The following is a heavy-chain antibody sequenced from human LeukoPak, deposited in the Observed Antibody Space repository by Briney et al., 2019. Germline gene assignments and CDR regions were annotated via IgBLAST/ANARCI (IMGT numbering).Heavy chain of an antibody. J-gene: IGHJ6*02. CDR1: GFTFTSSA. CDR3: AADWAQAGYGKYYYYGMDV. CDR2: IVVGSGNT. V-gene: IGHV1-58*01. Sequence: GASVKVSCKASGFTFTSSAVQWVRQARGQRLEWIGWIVVGSGNTNYAQKFQERVTITRDMSTSTAYMELSSLRSEDTAVYYCAADWAQAGYGKYYYYGMDVWGQGTTVTVSS. D-gene: IGHD5-18*01.